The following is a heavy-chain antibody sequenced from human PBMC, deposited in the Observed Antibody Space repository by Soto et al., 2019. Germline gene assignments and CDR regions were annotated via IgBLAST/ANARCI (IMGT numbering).Heavy chain of an antibody. Sequence: ASVKVSCKASGYSFTSYGISWVRQAPGQGLEWMGWISVYNANTKYAQKFQDRVTMTTDTSTSTAYMELRSLRSDDTAVYYCARGESDGDVLRFLEWFSEGRNYYYYGMDVWGQGTTVTVSS. CDR2: ISVYNANT. J-gene: IGHJ6*02. CDR1: GYSFTSYG. D-gene: IGHD3-3*01. V-gene: IGHV1-18*01. CDR3: ARGESDGDVLRFLEWFSEGRNYYYYGMDV.